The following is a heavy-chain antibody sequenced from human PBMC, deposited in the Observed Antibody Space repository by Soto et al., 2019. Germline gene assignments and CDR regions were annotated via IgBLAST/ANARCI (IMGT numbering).Heavy chain of an antibody. CDR2: INAGNGNT. J-gene: IGHJ5*02. CDR3: ARDRSVAVAGPGWFDP. CDR1: GYRFTTYA. Sequence: GASVKVSCKDSGYRFTTYAMHWVRQAPGQRLEWMGWINAGNGNTKYSQKFQGRVTITRDTSASTAYMELSSLRSEDTAVYYCARDRSVAVAGPGWFDPWGQGTLVTVSS. V-gene: IGHV1-3*01. D-gene: IGHD6-19*01.